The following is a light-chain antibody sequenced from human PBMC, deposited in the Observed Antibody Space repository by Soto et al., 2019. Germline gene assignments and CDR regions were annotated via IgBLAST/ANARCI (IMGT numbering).Light chain of an antibody. CDR3: SSYTSSSTP. J-gene: IGLJ1*01. CDR2: DVS. Sequence: QSALTQPASVSGSPGQSITISCTGTSSDVGGYNYVSWYQQHPGKAPKLMHYDVSNLPSGVSNRFSGSKSGNTASLTISGLQAEDEADYYYSSYTSSSTPVGTGTKLTVL. V-gene: IGLV2-14*01. CDR1: SSDVGGYNY.